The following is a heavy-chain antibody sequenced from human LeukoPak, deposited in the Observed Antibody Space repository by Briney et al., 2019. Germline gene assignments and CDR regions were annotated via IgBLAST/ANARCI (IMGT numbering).Heavy chain of an antibody. V-gene: IGHV1-2*02. D-gene: IGHD5-12*01. CDR1: GYTFTGYY. Sequence: GASVKVSCKASGYTFTGYYMHRVRQAPGQGLEWMGWINPNSGGTNYAQKFQGRVTMTRDTSISTAYMELSRLRSDDTAVYYCARERGYSGYDGSYYYGMDVWGQGTTVTVSS. CDR2: INPNSGGT. CDR3: ARERGYSGYDGSYYYGMDV. J-gene: IGHJ6*02.